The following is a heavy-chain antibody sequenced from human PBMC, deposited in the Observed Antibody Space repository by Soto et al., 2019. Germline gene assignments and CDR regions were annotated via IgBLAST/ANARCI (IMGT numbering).Heavy chain of an antibody. CDR3: ARDINIEYSSATGGSGYYYGMDV. Sequence: PSETLSLTCTVSGGSISSGGYYWSWIRQHPGKGLEWIGYIYYSGSTYYNPSLKSRVTISVDTSKNQFSLTLSSVTAADTAVYYWARDINIEYSSATGGSGYYYGMDVWGQGSTVTAP. CDR2: IYYSGST. CDR1: GGSISSGGYY. D-gene: IGHD6-6*01. V-gene: IGHV4-31*03. J-gene: IGHJ6*02.